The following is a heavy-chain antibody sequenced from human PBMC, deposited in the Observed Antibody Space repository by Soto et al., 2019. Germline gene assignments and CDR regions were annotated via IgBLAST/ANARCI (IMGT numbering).Heavy chain of an antibody. Sequence: SETLSLTCTVSGGSISSYYWSWIRQAQGKGLERIGYIYYSGSTNYNPSLKSRVTISVDTSKNQFSLKLSSVTAADTAVYYCASQWRYHFAYWGQGSLVIVSS. V-gene: IGHV4-59*08. CDR2: IYYSGST. CDR1: GGSISSYY. D-gene: IGHD1-26*01. J-gene: IGHJ4*02. CDR3: ASQWRYHFAY.